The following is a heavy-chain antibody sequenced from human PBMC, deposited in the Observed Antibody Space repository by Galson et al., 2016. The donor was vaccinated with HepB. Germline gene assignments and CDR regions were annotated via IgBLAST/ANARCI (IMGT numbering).Heavy chain of an antibody. J-gene: IGHJ2*01. CDR3: ARVSGSGIGAPPYWYFDL. CDR2: ISSSSTYI. Sequence: SLRLSCAASGFTFSTYSMNWVRQAPGKGLEWVSSISSSSTYIYYADSVAGRFTISRDDAKNSLYLQMNRLRAEDTAVYYCARVSGSGIGAPPYWYFDLWGRGTLVTVSS. V-gene: IGHV3-21*01. D-gene: IGHD6-6*01. CDR1: GFTFSTYS.